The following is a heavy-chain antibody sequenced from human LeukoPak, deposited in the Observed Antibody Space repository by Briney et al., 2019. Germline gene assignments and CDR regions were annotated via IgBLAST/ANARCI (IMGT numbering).Heavy chain of an antibody. CDR1: GFTFSSYA. V-gene: IGHV3-23*01. CDR2: ISGSGGST. J-gene: IGHJ4*02. CDR3: VKSGLLPYYFDY. D-gene: IGHD3-22*01. Sequence: GGSLRLSCAASGFTFSSYAMSWVRPAPGKGLEWVSAISGSGGSTYYADSVKGRFTISRDNSKNTLYLQMNSLRAEDTVVYYCVKSGLLPYYFDYWGQGTLVTVSS.